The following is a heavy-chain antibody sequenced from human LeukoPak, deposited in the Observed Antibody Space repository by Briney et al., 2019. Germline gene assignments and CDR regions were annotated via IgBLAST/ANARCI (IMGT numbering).Heavy chain of an antibody. Sequence: GGSLRLSWAASGFTFSGYGMHWVRQAPGKGLEWVAFVRYDSSNKYYADSVKGRFTVSRDNSKNTLYLQMNSLRAEDTAVYYCARDLGGGSYFGNLDYWGQGTLVTVSS. CDR2: VRYDSSNK. J-gene: IGHJ4*02. V-gene: IGHV3-30*02. CDR3: ARDLGGGSYFGNLDY. CDR1: GFTFSGYG. D-gene: IGHD1-26*01.